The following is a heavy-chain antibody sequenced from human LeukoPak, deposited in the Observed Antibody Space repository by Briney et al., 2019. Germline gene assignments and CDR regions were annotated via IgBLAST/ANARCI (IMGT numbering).Heavy chain of an antibody. D-gene: IGHD4-23*01. CDR1: GFTFSSYA. Sequence: GFLRLSCAASGFTFSSYAMSWVRQAPGKGLDWVSAISGSGGNTYYADSVKGRFTISRDNSKNTQYLQMNSLRAEDTAVYYCAKDQYGGNPQYYFDYWGQGTLVTVSS. CDR3: AKDQYGGNPQYYFDY. CDR2: ISGSGGNT. J-gene: IGHJ4*02. V-gene: IGHV3-23*01.